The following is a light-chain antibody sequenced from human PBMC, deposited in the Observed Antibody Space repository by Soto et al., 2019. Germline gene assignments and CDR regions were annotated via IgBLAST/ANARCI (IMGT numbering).Light chain of an antibody. Sequence: SALTQPASVSGSAGQSITISCSGTMRDVGAYNLVSWYQQHPGTAPKLIIYEVRNRPSGISSRFYGSRSGNTASLTISGLQPEDEGDYYCSADTARSTLVFGGWTKLTVL. CDR3: SADTARSTLV. CDR1: MRDVGAYNL. J-gene: IGLJ3*02. CDR2: EVR. V-gene: IGLV2-14*01.